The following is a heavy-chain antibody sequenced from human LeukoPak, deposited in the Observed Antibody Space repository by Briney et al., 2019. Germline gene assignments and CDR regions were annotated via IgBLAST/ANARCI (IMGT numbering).Heavy chain of an antibody. D-gene: IGHD2-2*03. CDR2: ISSSSSYT. CDR3: AREDVDIGAFDI. J-gene: IGHJ3*02. V-gene: IGHV3-11*05. Sequence: PGGSVTLLCAHCRLTFCVYYMSGPPHAPGEGLVCVLYISSSSSYTNYADSVKGRFTIYRDNAKHSLYLQMNSLRAEDTAVYYCAREDVDIGAFDIWGQGTMVTVSS. CDR1: RLTFCVYY.